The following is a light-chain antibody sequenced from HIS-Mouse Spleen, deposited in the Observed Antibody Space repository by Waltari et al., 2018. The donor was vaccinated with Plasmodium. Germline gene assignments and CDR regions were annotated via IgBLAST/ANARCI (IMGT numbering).Light chain of an antibody. CDR2: GAS. V-gene: IGKV3-15*01. CDR3: QQYNNWSFT. CDR1: QSVSSN. J-gene: IGKJ3*01. Sequence: EIVMTQSPATLSVSPGERATISCRASQSVSSNLPWYQQKPGQAPRLLIYGASTRATGIPARFSGSGSGTEFTLTISSLQSEDFAVYYCQQYNNWSFTFGPGTKVDIK.